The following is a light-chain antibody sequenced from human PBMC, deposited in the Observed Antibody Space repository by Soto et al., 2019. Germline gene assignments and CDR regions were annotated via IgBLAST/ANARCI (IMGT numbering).Light chain of an antibody. CDR3: QKYSSVPV. J-gene: IGKJ3*01. CDR2: AAS. Sequence: DIQMTQSPTSLSASVGDRVTITCRASQGIRNFVAWYQQKPGKAPKLLIYAASTLQSGVPSRFSGSGSGTDFTLTINSLQPDDVATYSCQKYSSVPVFGPGTKVEI. V-gene: IGKV1-27*01. CDR1: QGIRNF.